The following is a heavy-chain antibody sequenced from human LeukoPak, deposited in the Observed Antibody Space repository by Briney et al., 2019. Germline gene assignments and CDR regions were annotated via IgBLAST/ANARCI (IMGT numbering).Heavy chain of an antibody. J-gene: IGHJ6*02. Sequence: SVKVSCKASGGTFSSYAISWVRQAPGQGLEWMGRIIPILGIANYAQKFQGRVTITADKSTSTAYMELSSLRSEDTAVYYCARDLGYCSGGSCANFYYYYGMDVWGQGTTVTVYS. CDR3: ARDLGYCSGGSCANFYYYYGMDV. CDR2: IIPILGIA. D-gene: IGHD2-15*01. V-gene: IGHV1-69*04. CDR1: GGTFSSYA.